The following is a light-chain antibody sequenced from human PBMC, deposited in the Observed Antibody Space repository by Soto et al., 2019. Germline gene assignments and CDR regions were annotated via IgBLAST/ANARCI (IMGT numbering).Light chain of an antibody. CDR1: QGISTY. CDR3: HQSYRTPYT. V-gene: IGKV1-39*01. Sequence: DIQMTQSPSSLSASVGDRVTITCRASQGISTYLVWYQQRQGRAPKLLIYDASSLLSGIPSRFSGSGSGTDFTLTISSLHPEDFATYYCHQSYRTPYTFGQGTKLDTK. J-gene: IGKJ2*01. CDR2: DAS.